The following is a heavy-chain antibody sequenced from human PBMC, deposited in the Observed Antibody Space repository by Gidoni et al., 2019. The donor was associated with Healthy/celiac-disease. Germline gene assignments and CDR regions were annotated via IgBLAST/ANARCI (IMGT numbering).Heavy chain of an antibody. CDR1: GFTFSSYA. CDR3: AGLIAARSNFDY. Sequence: EVQLLESGGGLVQPGGSLRLSCAASGFTFSSYAMSWVRQAPGKGLEWVSAISGSGGSTYYADSVKGRFTISRDNSKNTLYLQMNSLRAEDTAVYYCAGLIAARSNFDYWGQGTLVTVSS. D-gene: IGHD6-6*01. V-gene: IGHV3-23*01. J-gene: IGHJ4*02. CDR2: ISGSGGST.